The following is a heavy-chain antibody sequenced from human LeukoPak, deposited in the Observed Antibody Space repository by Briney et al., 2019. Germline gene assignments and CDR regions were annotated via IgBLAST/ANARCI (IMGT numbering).Heavy chain of an antibody. CDR3: ARDYHRGPVWFGELAYYFDY. Sequence: PGGSLRLSCAASGFTFNNYGMYWVRQAPGKGREWVTYISDDGRRKYYADSVQGRFSISRDNSKNTVDLQMNSLRVEDTAVYYCARDYHRGPVWFGELAYYFDYWGQGTLVTVSS. V-gene: IGHV3-30*03. CDR1: GFTFNNYG. J-gene: IGHJ4*02. D-gene: IGHD3-10*01. CDR2: ISDDGRRK.